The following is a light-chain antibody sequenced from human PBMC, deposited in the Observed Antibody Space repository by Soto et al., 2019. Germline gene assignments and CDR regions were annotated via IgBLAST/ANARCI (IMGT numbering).Light chain of an antibody. CDR1: EGINNY. Sequence: DIQITQSPSSLSASIGDIVTIIFRATEGINNYLAWFQQKPGKVPKLLIYAASTLQNGVPSRFSGSGSGTDFTLTISSLQPEDIATYYCQQLDSYLPFGQGARLEIK. CDR3: QQLDSYLP. V-gene: IGKV1-16*01. CDR2: AAS. J-gene: IGKJ5*01.